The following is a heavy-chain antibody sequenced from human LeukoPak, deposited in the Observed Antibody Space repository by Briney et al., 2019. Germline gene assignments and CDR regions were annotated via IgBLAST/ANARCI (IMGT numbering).Heavy chain of an antibody. J-gene: IGHJ4*02. D-gene: IGHD6-19*01. CDR1: GFTFSSYS. CDR3: ARVGQWLAIDY. V-gene: IGHV3-21*01. Sequence: PGGSLRLSCAASGFTFSSYSMNWVRQAPGKGLEWVSSISSSSSYIYYADSVKGRFTISRDNAKNSLYLQTNSLRAEDTAVYYCARVGQWLAIDYWGQGTLVTGSS. CDR2: ISSSSSYI.